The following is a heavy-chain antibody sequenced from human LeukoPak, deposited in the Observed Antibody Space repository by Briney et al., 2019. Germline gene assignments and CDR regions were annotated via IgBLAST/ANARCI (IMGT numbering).Heavy chain of an antibody. CDR3: AKDSYYGPGNYYFYFDY. D-gene: IGHD3-10*01. CDR1: GFTFSSYT. Sequence: GGSLRLSCAASGFTFSSYTMSWVRQAPRKGLEWVSAISGVGGSTYYADSVKGRFTISRDNSKNTLSLQMKSLRAEDTAVYYCAKDSYYGPGNYYFYFDYWGQGTLVTVSS. V-gene: IGHV3-23*01. CDR2: ISGVGGST. J-gene: IGHJ4*02.